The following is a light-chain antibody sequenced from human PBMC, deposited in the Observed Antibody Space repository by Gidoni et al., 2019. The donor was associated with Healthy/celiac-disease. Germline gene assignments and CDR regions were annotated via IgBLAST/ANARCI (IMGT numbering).Light chain of an antibody. CDR3: QAWDSTYVV. Sequence: YELTQPPSVSVSPGQTASITCSGDKLGDKYACWYQQKPGQSPVLVIYQDSKRPSGIPERFSGSNSGNTATLTISGTQAMDEADYYCQAWDSTYVVFGGGTKLTVL. CDR1: KLGDKY. CDR2: QDS. V-gene: IGLV3-1*01. J-gene: IGLJ2*01.